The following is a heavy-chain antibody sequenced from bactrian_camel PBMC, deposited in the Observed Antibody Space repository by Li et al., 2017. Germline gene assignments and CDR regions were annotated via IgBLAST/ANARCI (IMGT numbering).Heavy chain of an antibody. D-gene: IGHD3*01. J-gene: IGHJ4*01. CDR3: AAGGTSFGCRRLSLSTNTYAY. Sequence: QLVESGGGLVQPGGSLRLSCSASGTTNCMAWFRQAPGKEREGVAALYGGGGSTDYTDSVKGRFTISQDNAKNTVDLQMNSLKPEDTAMYYCAAGGTSFGCRRLSLSTNTYAYWGQGTQVTVS. CDR1: GTTNC. V-gene: IGHV3S25*01. CDR2: LYGGGGST.